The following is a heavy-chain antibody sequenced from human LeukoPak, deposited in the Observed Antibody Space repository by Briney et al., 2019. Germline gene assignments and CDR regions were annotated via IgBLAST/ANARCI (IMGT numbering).Heavy chain of an antibody. CDR2: IRSKAYSYAT. CDR1: GFTFSVSA. CDR3: TRVGAADDN. V-gene: IGHV3-73*01. D-gene: IGHD6-13*01. Sequence: GGSLRLSCVGSGFTFSVSAMHWVRRASGKGLEWVGRIRSKAYSYATEYAASVKGRFTISRDDSKNTAYLQMNSLKTEDTAVYYCTRVGAADDNWGQGTLVTVSS. J-gene: IGHJ4*02.